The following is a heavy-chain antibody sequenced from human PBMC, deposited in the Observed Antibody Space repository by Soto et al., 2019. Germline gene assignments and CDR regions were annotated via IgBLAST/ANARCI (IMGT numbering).Heavy chain of an antibody. J-gene: IGHJ4*02. D-gene: IGHD6-19*01. CDR3: ARPTPDGKYRSGCYERFYFDY. Sequence: GESLKISCKGSGYSFTSYWIGWVRQMPGKGLEWMGIIYPGDSDTRYSPSFQGQVTISADKSISTAYLQWSSLKASDTAMYYCARPTPDGKYRSGCYERFYFDYWGQGTLVTVSS. CDR2: IYPGDSDT. V-gene: IGHV5-51*01. CDR1: GYSFTSYW.